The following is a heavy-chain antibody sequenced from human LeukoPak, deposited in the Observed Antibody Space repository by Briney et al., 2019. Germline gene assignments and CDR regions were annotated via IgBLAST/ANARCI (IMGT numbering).Heavy chain of an antibody. V-gene: IGHV3-21*01. J-gene: IGHJ4*02. Sequence: GGALRLSCAASGFIFGSYSMNWVRQAPGKGLEGVSSIGSRSTYIYYADSVKGRFTISRDNAKNSLYLQMNSLRAEDTAVYFCARDDTALSLFDYWGQGTLVTVSS. CDR2: IGSRSTYI. D-gene: IGHD5-18*01. CDR3: ARDDTALSLFDY. CDR1: GFIFGSYS.